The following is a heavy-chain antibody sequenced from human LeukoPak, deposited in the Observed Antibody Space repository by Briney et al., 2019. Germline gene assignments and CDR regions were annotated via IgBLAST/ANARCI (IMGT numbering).Heavy chain of an antibody. Sequence: GGSLRLSCAASGFTFSSSDMDCVRQAPGKGLEWVASISSSSSLIYYTDSVKGRFTISRDNAKNSLYLQMNSLRAEDTAVYFCAKEGRSTTPGYWGQGTLVTVSS. V-gene: IGHV3-21*01. D-gene: IGHD6-13*01. CDR1: GFTFSSSD. J-gene: IGHJ4*02. CDR2: ISSSSSLI. CDR3: AKEGRSTTPGY.